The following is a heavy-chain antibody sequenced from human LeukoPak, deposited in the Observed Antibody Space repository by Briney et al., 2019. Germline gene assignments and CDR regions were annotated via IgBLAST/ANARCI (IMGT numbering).Heavy chain of an antibody. CDR1: GFTFSSYS. CDR3: ARDLYGDEDY. D-gene: IGHD4-17*01. Sequence: GGSLRLSCAASGFTFSSYSMNWVRQAPGKGLEWISSISSSSTYIYYADSVKGRFTISRDNAKNSLYLQMHSLRAEDTAVYYCARDLYGDEDYWGQGTLVTVSS. J-gene: IGHJ4*02. V-gene: IGHV3-21*01. CDR2: ISSSSTYI.